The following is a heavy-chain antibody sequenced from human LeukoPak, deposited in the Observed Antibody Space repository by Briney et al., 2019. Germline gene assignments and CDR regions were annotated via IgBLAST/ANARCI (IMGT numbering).Heavy chain of an antibody. CDR2: FYTSGTT. D-gene: IGHD1-7*01. V-gene: IGHV4-4*07. Sequence: SETLSLTCTVSGGSFTSDYWSWIRQPAGKGLEWIGRFYTSGTTNYNPSLKSRVTMSADTSKNQFSLKLRSVTAADTAVDYCARCRHGNCDYFDYWGQGTLVTVSS. CDR3: ARCRHGNCDYFDY. J-gene: IGHJ4*02. CDR1: GGSFTSDY.